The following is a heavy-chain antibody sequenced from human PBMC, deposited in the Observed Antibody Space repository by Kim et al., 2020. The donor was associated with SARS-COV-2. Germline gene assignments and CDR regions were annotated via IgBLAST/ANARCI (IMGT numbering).Heavy chain of an antibody. V-gene: IGHV1-8*01. CDR2: SGNT. CDR3: ARGLDLDY. J-gene: IGHJ4*02. Sequence: SGNTGYAQKFQGRVTMTRNTSISTAYMELSSLRSEDTAVYYCARGLDLDYWGQGTLVTVSS.